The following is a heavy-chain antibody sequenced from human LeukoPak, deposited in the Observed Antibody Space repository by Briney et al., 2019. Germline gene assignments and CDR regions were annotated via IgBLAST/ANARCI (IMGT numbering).Heavy chain of an antibody. CDR3: ARLRPRNDYYDSSGYYQRYYYYGMDV. J-gene: IGHJ6*02. Sequence: ASVKVSCKASGYTFTGYYMHWVRQAPGQGLEWMGWINPNSGGTNYAQKFQGRVTMTRDTSISTAYMELSRLRSDDTAVYYCARLRPRNDYYDSSGYYQRYYYYGMDVWGQGTTVTVSS. CDR2: INPNSGGT. D-gene: IGHD3-22*01. V-gene: IGHV1-2*02. CDR1: GYTFTGYY.